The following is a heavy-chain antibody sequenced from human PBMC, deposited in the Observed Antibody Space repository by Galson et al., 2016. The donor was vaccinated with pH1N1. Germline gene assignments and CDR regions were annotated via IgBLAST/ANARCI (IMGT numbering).Heavy chain of an antibody. V-gene: IGHV3-7*01. J-gene: IGHJ3*02. Sequence: SLRLSCAASRFRFKRYWMSWVRQSPGKGLEWVANINQDGSEKYYVDSVRGRFTITRDNAENSLYLQMNSLRAEDTALYYCAASGSYDAFDIWGQGTMVTVSS. CDR2: INQDGSEK. CDR1: RFRFKRYW. D-gene: IGHD1-26*01. CDR3: AASGSYDAFDI.